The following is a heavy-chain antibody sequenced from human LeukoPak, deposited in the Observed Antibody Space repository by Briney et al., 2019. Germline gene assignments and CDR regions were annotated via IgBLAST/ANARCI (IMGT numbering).Heavy chain of an antibody. CDR3: ARGHEGYWFDP. CDR1: GFTFDDYA. CDR2: ISWNSGSI. J-gene: IGHJ5*02. Sequence: GRSLRLSCAASGFTFDDYATHWVRQAPGKGLEWVSGISWNSGSIGYADSVKGRFTISRDNAKNSLYLQMNSLRAEDTAVYYCARGHEGYWFDPWGQGTLVTVSS. V-gene: IGHV3-9*01.